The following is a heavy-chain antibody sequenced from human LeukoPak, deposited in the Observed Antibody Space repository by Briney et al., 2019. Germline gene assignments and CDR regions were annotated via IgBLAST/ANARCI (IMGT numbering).Heavy chain of an antibody. D-gene: IGHD2-2*01. CDR2: INHSGST. CDR1: GGSFSGYY. V-gene: IGHV4-34*01. CDR3: ARDGSTSPYYYYYGMDV. Sequence: SETLSLTCAVYGGSFSGYYWSWIRQPPGKGLEWIGEINHSGSTNYNPSLKSRVTISVDTSKNQFSLKLSSVTAADAAMYCCARDGSTSPYYYYYGMDVWGQGTTVTVSS. J-gene: IGHJ6*02.